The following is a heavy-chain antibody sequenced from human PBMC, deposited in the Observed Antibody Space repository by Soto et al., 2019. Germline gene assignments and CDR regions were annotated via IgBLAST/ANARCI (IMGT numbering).Heavy chain of an antibody. CDR1: GYSFTGHY. D-gene: IGHD2-21*02. CDR3: ASLGVGDWANYYYYYGMDV. J-gene: IGHJ6*02. Sequence: QVQLVQSGAEVKKPGASVKVSCKASGYSFTGHYIHWVRQAPEQGPEWMGEIGPESGATRYAQKFQGRVTMTMDTSITTVYMELNNLRPDDTAIYYCASLGVGDWANYYYYYGMDVWGQGTTVTVSS. CDR2: IGPESGAT. V-gene: IGHV1-2*02.